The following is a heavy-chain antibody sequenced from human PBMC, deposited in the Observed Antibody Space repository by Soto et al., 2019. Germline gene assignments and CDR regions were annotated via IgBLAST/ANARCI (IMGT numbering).Heavy chain of an antibody. CDR2: ISYDGSNE. CDR1: GFTFNTYG. J-gene: IGHJ3*02. D-gene: IGHD6-13*01. V-gene: IGHV3-30*03. CDR3: ARDSAAAAGTGAFDI. Sequence: GGSLRLSCAASGFTFNTYGMYWVRQAPGKGLEWVAAISYDGSNEYNADSVKGRFTISRDNSKNTLYLQMNSLRAEDTAVYYCARDSAAAAGTGAFDIWGQGTMVTVSS.